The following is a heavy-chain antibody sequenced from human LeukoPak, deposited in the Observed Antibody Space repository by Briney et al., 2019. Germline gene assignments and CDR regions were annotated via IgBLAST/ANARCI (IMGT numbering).Heavy chain of an antibody. CDR3: AKAPGYYYDSSPVWYFDL. V-gene: IGHV3-30*04. J-gene: IGHJ2*01. CDR1: GFTFSSYA. CDR2: ISYDGSNK. Sequence: GRSLTLPCAASGFTFSSYAMHWVRKAPGKGLEWVAVISYDGSNKYYADSVKGRFTISRDNSKNTLYLQMNSLRAEDTAVYYCAKAPGYYYDSSPVWYFDLWGRGTLVTVSS. D-gene: IGHD3-22*01.